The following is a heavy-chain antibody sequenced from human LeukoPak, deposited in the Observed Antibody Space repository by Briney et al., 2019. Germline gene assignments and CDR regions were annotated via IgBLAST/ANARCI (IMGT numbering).Heavy chain of an antibody. CDR3: ARVGSGFSWDY. D-gene: IGHD6-19*01. Sequence: GGSLRLSCAVSGFTFSDHYMDWVRQAPGTGLEWVGRTRNKANSYTTEYAASVRGRFSISRDDSKNSLYLQMNSLKTEDTAVYYCARVGSGFSWDYWGQGTLVTVSS. J-gene: IGHJ4*02. CDR2: TRNKANSYTT. V-gene: IGHV3-72*01. CDR1: GFTFSDHY.